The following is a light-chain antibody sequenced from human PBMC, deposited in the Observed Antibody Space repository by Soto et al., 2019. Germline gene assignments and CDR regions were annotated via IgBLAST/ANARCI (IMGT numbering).Light chain of an antibody. V-gene: IGKV4-1*01. CDR1: QSVLYDSNKKNY. Sequence: DIVMTQSPDSLTLSLGERATINCKSSQSVLYDSNKKNYLAWYQQKAGQPPKLLIHWASTRESGVADRISGSASGTYFTLTISSLQAEDGAVYYCQKYHGNPLTFGGGTKVEIK. J-gene: IGKJ4*01. CDR3: QKYHGNPLT. CDR2: WAS.